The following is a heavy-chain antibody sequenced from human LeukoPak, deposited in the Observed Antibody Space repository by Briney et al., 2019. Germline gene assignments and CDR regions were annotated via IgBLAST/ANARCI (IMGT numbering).Heavy chain of an antibody. CDR3: ARAELWFGELSGDYFDY. CDR1: GFTLSTYW. CDR2: ISSSSSYI. D-gene: IGHD3-10*01. V-gene: IGHV3-21*01. Sequence: GGSLRLSCAASGFTLSTYWMNWVRQAPGKGLEWVSSISSSSSYIYYADSVKGRFTISRDNAKNSLYLQMNSLRAEDTAVYYCARAELWFGELSGDYFDYWGQGTLVTVSS. J-gene: IGHJ4*02.